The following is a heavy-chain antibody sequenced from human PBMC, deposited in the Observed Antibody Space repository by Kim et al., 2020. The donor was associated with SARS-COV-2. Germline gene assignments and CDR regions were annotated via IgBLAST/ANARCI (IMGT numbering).Heavy chain of an antibody. J-gene: IGHJ6*03. V-gene: IGHV4-34*01. CDR1: GGSFSGYY. D-gene: IGHD2-2*02. CDR2: INHSGST. Sequence: SETLSLTCAVYGGSFSGYYWSWIRQPPGKGLEWIGEINHSGSTNYNPSLKSRVTISVDTSKNQFSLKLSSVTAADTAVYYCARVQGCSSTSCYTTYYYYYYMDVWGKGTTVTVSS. CDR3: ARVQGCSSTSCYTTYYYYYYMDV.